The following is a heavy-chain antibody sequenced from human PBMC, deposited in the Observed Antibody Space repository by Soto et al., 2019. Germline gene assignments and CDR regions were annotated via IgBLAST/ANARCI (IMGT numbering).Heavy chain of an antibody. Sequence: SETLSLTCTVSGGSISSYYWSWIRQPPGKGLEWIGYIYYSGSTNYNPSLKSRVTISVDTSKDQFSLKLSSVTAADTAVYYCARGDMGYWGQGTLVTVSS. CDR1: GGSISSYY. CDR2: IYYSGST. CDR3: ARGDMGY. V-gene: IGHV4-59*08. D-gene: IGHD2-15*01. J-gene: IGHJ4*02.